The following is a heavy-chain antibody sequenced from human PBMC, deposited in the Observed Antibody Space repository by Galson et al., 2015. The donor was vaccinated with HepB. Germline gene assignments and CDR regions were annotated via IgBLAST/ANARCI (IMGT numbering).Heavy chain of an antibody. CDR1: GGSISSSSYY. CDR3: ARGGVGYSYGPLKA. D-gene: IGHD5-18*01. J-gene: IGHJ5*02. V-gene: IGHV4-39*01. Sequence: ETLSLTCTVSGGSISSSSYYWGWIRQPPGKGLEWIGSIYYSGSTYYNPSLKSRVTISVDTSKNQFSLKLSSVTAADTAVYYCARGGVGYSYGPLKAWGQGTLVTVSS. CDR2: IYYSGST.